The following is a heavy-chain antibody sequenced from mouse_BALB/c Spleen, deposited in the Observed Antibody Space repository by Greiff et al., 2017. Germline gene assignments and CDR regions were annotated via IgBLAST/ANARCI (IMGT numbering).Heavy chain of an antibody. V-gene: IGHV1S29*02. J-gene: IGHJ4*01. D-gene: IGHD2-14*01. Sequence: VQLQQSGPELVKPGASVKISCKASGYTFTDYNMHWVKQSHGKSLEWIGYIYPYNGGTGYNQKFKSKATLTVDNSSSTAYMELRSLTSEDSAVYYCARSRYDGMDYWGQGTSVTVSS. CDR3: ARSRYDGMDY. CDR1: GYTFTDYN. CDR2: IYPYNGGT.